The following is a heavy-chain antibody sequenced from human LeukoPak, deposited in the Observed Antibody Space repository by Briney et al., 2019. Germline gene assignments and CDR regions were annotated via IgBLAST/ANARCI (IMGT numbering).Heavy chain of an antibody. V-gene: IGHV3-23*01. J-gene: IGHJ4*02. D-gene: IGHD5-24*01. Sequence: GGSLRLSCAASGFTFSTYAMSWVRQAPGKGLEWVSTISGGGGSTYYADSVKGRFTISRDNSKYTLYLQMNSLRAEDTAVYYCARVRGGYNYDYWGQGTLVTVSS. CDR2: ISGGGGST. CDR1: GFTFSTYA. CDR3: ARVRGGYNYDY.